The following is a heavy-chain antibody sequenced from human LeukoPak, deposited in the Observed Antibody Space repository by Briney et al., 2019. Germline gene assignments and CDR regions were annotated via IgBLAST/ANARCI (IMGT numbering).Heavy chain of an antibody. CDR1: GGSISSSSYY. D-gene: IGHD3-10*01. CDR3: ARRRQYYGSGSHTHLSSHFDY. Sequence: ASETLSLTCTVSGGSISSSSYYWGWIRQPPGKGLEWIGSIYYSGSTYYNPSLKSRVTISVDTSKNQFSLKLSSVTAADTAVYYCARRRQYYGSGSHTHLSSHFDYWGQGTLVTVSS. V-gene: IGHV4-39*07. J-gene: IGHJ4*02. CDR2: IYYSGST.